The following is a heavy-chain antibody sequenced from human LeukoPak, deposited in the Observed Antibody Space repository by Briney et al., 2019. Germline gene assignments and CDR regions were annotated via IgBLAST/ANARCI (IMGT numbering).Heavy chain of an antibody. D-gene: IGHD3-10*01. V-gene: IGHV3-23*01. CDR3: AKDRKYYGSGSNFDY. CDR1: GFTFSSYA. CDR2: ISGSGGST. Sequence: GGSLRLSCSASGFTFSSYAMSWVRQAPGKGLEWVSAISGSGGSTYYADSVKGRFTISRDNSKNTLYLQMNSLRAEDTAVYYCAKDRKYYGSGSNFDYWGQGTLVTVSS. J-gene: IGHJ4*02.